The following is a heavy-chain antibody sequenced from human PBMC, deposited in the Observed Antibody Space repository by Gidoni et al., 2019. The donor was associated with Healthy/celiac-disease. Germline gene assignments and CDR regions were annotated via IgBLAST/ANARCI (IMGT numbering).Heavy chain of an antibody. Sequence: QVQLVESGGGVVQPGRSLRLSCAASGFTFSSYGMHWVRQAPGKGLGWVAVISYDGSNKYYADSVKGRFTISRDNSKNTLYLQMNSLRAEDTAVYYCAKDQDSGSYFSYYYYGMDVWGQGTTVTVSS. J-gene: IGHJ6*02. V-gene: IGHV3-30*18. D-gene: IGHD1-26*01. CDR1: GFTFSSYG. CDR3: AKDQDSGSYFSYYYYGMDV. CDR2: ISYDGSNK.